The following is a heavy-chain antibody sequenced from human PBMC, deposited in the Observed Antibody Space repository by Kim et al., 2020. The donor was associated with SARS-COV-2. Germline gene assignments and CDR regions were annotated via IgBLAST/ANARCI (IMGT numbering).Heavy chain of an antibody. CDR2: ISWNGDNI. D-gene: IGHD6-19*01. CDR3: TKVWGKAVVGAWFNP. J-gene: IGHJ5*02. Sequence: GGSLRLSCAASGFTFGDYGMHWVRQAPGKGLEWVPGISWNGDNIVYADSVRGRFTISRDNAKNSLYLQMNNLRPEDTAFYYCTKVWGKAVVGAWFNPWGQGTLVTVSS. CDR1: GFTFGDYG. V-gene: IGHV3-9*01.